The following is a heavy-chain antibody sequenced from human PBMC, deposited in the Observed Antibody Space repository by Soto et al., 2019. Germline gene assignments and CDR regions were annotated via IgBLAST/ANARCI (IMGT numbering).Heavy chain of an antibody. CDR2: ISGSGGST. Sequence: EVQLLESGGGLVQPGGSLRLSCAASEFTFSSYAMSWVRQAPGKGLEWVSAISGSGGSTYYADSVKGRFTISRDNSKNTLYLQMNSLRAEDTAVYYCANDPRLRVYGTDVWGQGTTVTVSS. J-gene: IGHJ6*02. CDR3: ANDPRLRVYGTDV. V-gene: IGHV3-23*01. CDR1: EFTFSSYA. D-gene: IGHD2-15*01.